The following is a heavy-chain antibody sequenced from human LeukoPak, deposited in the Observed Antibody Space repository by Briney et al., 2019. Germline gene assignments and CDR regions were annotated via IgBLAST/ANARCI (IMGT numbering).Heavy chain of an antibody. Sequence: ASVKVSCKASGYTFIDYYMNWVRQAPGQGLEWMGWINPNSGGTNYAQKFQGRVTMTRDTSISTAYMELSRLRSDDTAVYYCARVRRYYFDYWGQGTLVTVSS. CDR3: ARVRRYYFDY. CDR1: GYTFIDYY. V-gene: IGHV1-2*02. J-gene: IGHJ4*02. CDR2: INPNSGGT.